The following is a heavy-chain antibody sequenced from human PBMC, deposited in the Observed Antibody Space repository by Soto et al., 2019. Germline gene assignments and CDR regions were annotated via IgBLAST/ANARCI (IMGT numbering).Heavy chain of an antibody. CDR3: AKGVDFLEWSLDY. CDR1: GFTFSSYA. Sequence: EVQLLESGGGLVQPGGSLRLSCAASGFTFSSYAMSWVRQAPGKGLEWVSAISGSGGSTYYADSVKGRFTISRDNSKNPLYLQMNRLRAEDTALYYCAKGVDFLEWSLDYWGQGTLVTVSS. CDR2: ISGSGGST. J-gene: IGHJ4*02. D-gene: IGHD3-3*01. V-gene: IGHV3-23*01.